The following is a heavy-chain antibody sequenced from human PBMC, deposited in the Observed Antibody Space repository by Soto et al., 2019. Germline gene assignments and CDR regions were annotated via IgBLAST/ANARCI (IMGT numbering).Heavy chain of an antibody. CDR2: ISYDGSNK. J-gene: IGHJ4*02. V-gene: IGHV3-30-3*01. Sequence: GGSLRLSCAASGFTFSSYAMHWVRQAPGKGLEWVAVISYDGSNKYYADSVKGRFTISRDNSKNTLYLQMNSLRAEDTAVYYCARDYGDYVAYYFDYWGQGTLVTVSS. D-gene: IGHD4-17*01. CDR3: ARDYGDYVAYYFDY. CDR1: GFTFSSYA.